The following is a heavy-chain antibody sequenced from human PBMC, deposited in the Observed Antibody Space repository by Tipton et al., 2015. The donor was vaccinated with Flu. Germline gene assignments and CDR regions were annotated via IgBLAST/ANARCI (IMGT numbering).Heavy chain of an antibody. V-gene: IGHV4-38-2*01. CDR1: GDSIKSSNYY. J-gene: IGHJ5*02. D-gene: IGHD4-11*01. CDR3: ARRDFSNYVSDPKNWFDP. Sequence: GLVKPSETLSLTCGVSGDSIKSSNYYWGWIRQPPGKGLEWIGNIHRSGNTYYNQSLKSRVTISIDKSRNQFSLEMRSVTAADMAVYYCARRDFSNYVSDPKNWFDPWGQGPLVTVSS. CDR2: IHRSGNT.